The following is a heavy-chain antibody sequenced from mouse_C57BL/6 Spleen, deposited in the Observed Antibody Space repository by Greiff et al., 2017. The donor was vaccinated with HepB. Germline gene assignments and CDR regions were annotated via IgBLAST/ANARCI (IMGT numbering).Heavy chain of an antibody. D-gene: IGHD1-1*01. CDR1: GYTFTDYY. V-gene: IGHV1-76*01. CDR2: IYPGSGNT. CDR3: ARGGVVDYLDY. Sequence: QVQLKESGAELVRPGASVKLSCKASGYTFTDYYINWVKQRPGQGLEWIARIYPGSGNTYYNEKFKGKATLTAEKSSSTAYMQLSSLTSEDSAVYFCARGGVVDYLDYWGQGTTLTVSS. J-gene: IGHJ2*01.